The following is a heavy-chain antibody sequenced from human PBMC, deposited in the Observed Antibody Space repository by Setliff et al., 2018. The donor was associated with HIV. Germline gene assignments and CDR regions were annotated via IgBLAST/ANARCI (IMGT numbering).Heavy chain of an antibody. D-gene: IGHD2-2*01. CDR3: AHSYCSSTSCYPHYYYYMDV. CDR1: GFSLSTTGVG. Sequence: SGPTLVNPTQTLTLTCTFSGFSLSTTGVGVGWIRQPPGKALECLALIYWDDDKRHSPSLKNRLTITKDTSKNQVVLTLTNMDPVDTATYYCAHSYCSSTSCYPHYYYYMDVWGKGTTVTVSS. V-gene: IGHV2-5*02. CDR2: IYWDDDK. J-gene: IGHJ6*03.